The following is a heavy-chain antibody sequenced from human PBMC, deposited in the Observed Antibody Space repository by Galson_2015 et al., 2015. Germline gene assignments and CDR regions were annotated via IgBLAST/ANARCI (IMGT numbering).Heavy chain of an antibody. V-gene: IGHV3-23*01. CDR1: GFTFSSYA. J-gene: IGHJ3*02. Sequence: SLRLSCAASGFTFSSYAMSWVRQAPGKGLEWVSAISCSGGSTYYADSVKGRFTISRDNSKNTLYLQMNSLRAEDTAVYYCAKDLGYVWGSYRKVGAFDIWGQGTMVTVSS. CDR2: ISCSGGST. D-gene: IGHD3-16*02. CDR3: AKDLGYVWGSYRKVGAFDI.